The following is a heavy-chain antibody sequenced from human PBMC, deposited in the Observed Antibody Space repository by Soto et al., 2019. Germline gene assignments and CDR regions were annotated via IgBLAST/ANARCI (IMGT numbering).Heavy chain of an antibody. V-gene: IGHV2-5*02. CDR3: AHSLYDYVWGTNWFDP. Sequence: QITLKESGPTLVKPTQTLTLTCTFSGFSLSTSGVGVGWIRQPPGKALEWLALIYWDDDKRYSPSLKSRLTITKYTSKPQVVLTMTNMDPVDTATYYCAHSLYDYVWGTNWFDPWGQGTLVTVSS. CDR2: IYWDDDK. D-gene: IGHD3-16*01. CDR1: GFSLSTSGVG. J-gene: IGHJ5*02.